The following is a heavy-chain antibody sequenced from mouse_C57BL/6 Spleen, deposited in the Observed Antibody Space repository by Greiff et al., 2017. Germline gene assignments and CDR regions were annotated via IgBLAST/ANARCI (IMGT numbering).Heavy chain of an antibody. V-gene: IGHV5-12*01. CDR2: ISNGGGST. D-gene: IGHD1-1*01. CDR1: GFTFSDYY. Sequence: EVQVVESGGGLVQPGGSLKLSCAASGFTFSDYYMYWVRQTPEKRLEWVAYISNGGGSTYYPDTVKGRFTISRDNAKNTLYLQMSRLKSEDTAMYYCARDGGVTTVVRRYSDVWGTGTTVTVSS. J-gene: IGHJ1*03. CDR3: ARDGGVTTVVRRYSDV.